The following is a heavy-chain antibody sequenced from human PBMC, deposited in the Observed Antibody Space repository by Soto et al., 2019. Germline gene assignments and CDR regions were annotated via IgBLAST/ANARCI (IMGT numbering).Heavy chain of an antibody. V-gene: IGHV1-18*01. CDR1: GYTVTSYG. J-gene: IGHJ6*02. Sequence: QVQLVQSGAEVKKPGASVKVSCKASGYTVTSYGISWVRQAPGQGLEWMGWISAYNGNTNYAQKLQGRVTMTTDTSTSTAYMELRSLRSDDTAAYYCARGVITYYYDSSGYYGMDAWGQGTTVTVSS. CDR3: ARGVITYYYDSSGYYGMDA. CDR2: ISAYNGNT. D-gene: IGHD3-22*01.